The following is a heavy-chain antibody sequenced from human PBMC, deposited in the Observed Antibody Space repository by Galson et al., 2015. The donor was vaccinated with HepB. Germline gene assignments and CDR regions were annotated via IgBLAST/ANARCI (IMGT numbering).Heavy chain of an antibody. CDR1: GFTFSSYS. Sequence: SLRLSCAASGFTFSSYSMNWVRQAPGKGLEWVSSISSSRSYIYYADSVKGRFTISRDNAKNSLYLQMNSLRAEDTSVYYCARHLPGTTFGFDYWGQGTLVSVSS. D-gene: IGHD1-1*01. CDR2: ISSSRSYI. J-gene: IGHJ4*02. CDR3: ARHLPGTTFGFDY. V-gene: IGHV3-21*01.